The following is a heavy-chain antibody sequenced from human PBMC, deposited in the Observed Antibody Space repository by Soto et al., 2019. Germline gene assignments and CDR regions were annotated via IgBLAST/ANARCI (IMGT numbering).Heavy chain of an antibody. CDR2: VSPNGNDK. V-gene: IGHV3-64D*08. J-gene: IGHJ6*02. Sequence: EVQLVESGGGLVQPGGSLRLSCSASGFTFSGRSMHWVRQAPGKGLEYVSGVSPNGNDKYYTDSVKGRFTISRDNFKNTLHLQMSSLRPEDTALFYCIRGFYGLDVWGQGTTVTVSS. CDR3: IRGFYGLDV. CDR1: GFTFSGRS.